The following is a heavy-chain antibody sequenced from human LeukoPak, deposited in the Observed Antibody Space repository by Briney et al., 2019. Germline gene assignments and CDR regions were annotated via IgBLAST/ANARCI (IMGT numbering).Heavy chain of an antibody. V-gene: IGHV4-38-2*02. CDR2: IYHSGST. J-gene: IGHJ4*02. CDR1: GYSISSGYY. Sequence: TTSETLSLTCTVSGYSISSGYYWGWIRQPPGKGLEWIGSIYHSGSTYYNPSLKSRVTISVDTSKNQFSLKLSSVTAADTAVYYCARDPHFGSGYYDFDYWGQGTLVTVSS. D-gene: IGHD3-3*02. CDR3: ARDPHFGSGYYDFDY.